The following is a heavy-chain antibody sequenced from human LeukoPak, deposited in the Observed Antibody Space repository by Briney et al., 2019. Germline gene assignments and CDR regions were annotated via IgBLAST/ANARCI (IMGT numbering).Heavy chain of an antibody. CDR2: IYYSGST. CDR3: ASYMGIPGTLYFDY. D-gene: IGHD6-13*01. CDR1: GGSISSGDYY. J-gene: IGHJ4*02. V-gene: IGHV4-30-4*01. Sequence: SQTLSLTCTVSGGSISSGDYYWSWIRQPPGKGLEWIGYIYYSGSTYYNPSLKSRVTISVDTSKNQFSLKLNSVTAADTAVYYCASYMGIPGTLYFDYWGQGTLVTVSS.